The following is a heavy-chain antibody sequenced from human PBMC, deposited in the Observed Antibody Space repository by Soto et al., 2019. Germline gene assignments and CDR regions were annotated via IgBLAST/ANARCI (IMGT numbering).Heavy chain of an antibody. CDR1: GGTFSSYA. CDR3: ARPQHGSFHYYYYYGMDV. J-gene: IGHJ6*02. D-gene: IGHD1-26*01. V-gene: IGHV1-69*01. Sequence: QVQLVQSGAEVKQPGSSVKVSCKASGGTFSSYAISWVRQAPGQGLEWMGGIIPIFGTANYAQKFQGRVTITADESTSTAYMELSSLRSEDTAVYYCARPQHGSFHYYYYYGMDVWGQGTTVTVSS. CDR2: IIPIFGTA.